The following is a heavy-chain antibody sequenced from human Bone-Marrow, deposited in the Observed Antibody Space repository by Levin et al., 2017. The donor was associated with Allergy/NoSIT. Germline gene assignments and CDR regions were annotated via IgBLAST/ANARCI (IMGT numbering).Heavy chain of an antibody. Sequence: PGGSLRLSCAASGFTFSSYEMSWVRQAPGKGLEWVSYISSSGSDIYYADSVKGRFTITRDNPKNSLYLHVNSRRAEDTALYYCARGGRDRVTLLDYWGQGTLVTVSS. V-gene: IGHV3-48*03. J-gene: IGHJ4*02. CDR2: ISSSGSDI. CDR1: GFTFSSYE. D-gene: IGHD5-24*01. CDR3: ARGGRDRVTLLDY.